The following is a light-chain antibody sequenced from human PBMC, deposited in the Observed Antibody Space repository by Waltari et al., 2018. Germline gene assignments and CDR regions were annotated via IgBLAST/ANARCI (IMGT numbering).Light chain of an antibody. V-gene: IGKV4-1*01. CDR2: WAS. Sequence: IVLPKPPDSLALSLGERPTVTCKSSQSVFFRPNSKNYLSWFQQKPGQPPKLLISWASTRESGVPDRFSGSGSGTDFTLTISSLQAEDVALYYCQHFYNSPFTFGGGTKVEIK. J-gene: IGKJ4*01. CDR1: QSVFFRPNSKNY. CDR3: QHFYNSPFT.